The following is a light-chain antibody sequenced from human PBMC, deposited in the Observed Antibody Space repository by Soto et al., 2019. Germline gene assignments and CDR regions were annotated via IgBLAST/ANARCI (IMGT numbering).Light chain of an antibody. CDR2: KAS. Sequence: DIQMTQSPSTLSASVGDSVTITCRASQSSNWLAWYQQKPGKAPKFLIYKASNLESGVPSRFSGSGSRKEFTLTISSLQPDDFATYYCQQYNSHSWTFGQGTNVEIK. V-gene: IGKV1-5*03. CDR1: QSSNW. CDR3: QQYNSHSWT. J-gene: IGKJ1*01.